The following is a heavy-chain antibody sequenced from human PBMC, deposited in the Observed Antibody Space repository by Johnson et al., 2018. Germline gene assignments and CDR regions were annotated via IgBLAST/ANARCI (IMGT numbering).Heavy chain of an antibody. Sequence: EVQLVETGGGLVQPGGSLRLSCAASGFTFSSYAMNWVRQAPGKGLEWVSTISAPGTTTYHADSVKGRLPISRDNSTNTLYMQMKSLRAEDTAVYYCANSDHYYDMSGYAAYFRHWGQGTLVTVSS. CDR1: GFTFSSYA. CDR3: ANSDHYYDMSGYAAYFRH. J-gene: IGHJ1*01. V-gene: IGHV3-23*04. D-gene: IGHD3-22*01. CDR2: ISAPGTTT.